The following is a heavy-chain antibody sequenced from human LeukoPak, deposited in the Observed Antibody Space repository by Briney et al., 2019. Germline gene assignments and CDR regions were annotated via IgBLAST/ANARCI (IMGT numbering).Heavy chain of an antibody. D-gene: IGHD3-22*01. CDR2: IYSGGST. J-gene: IGHJ4*02. Sequence: GGSLRLSCAASGFTVSSNYMSWVRQAPGKGLECVSVIYSGGSTYYADSVKGRFTISRDNSKNTLYLQMSSLRAEDTAVYYCARVNYYDSSGQSGFFLDYWGQGTLVTVSS. CDR1: GFTVSSNY. CDR3: ARVNYYDSSGQSGFFLDY. V-gene: IGHV3-53*01.